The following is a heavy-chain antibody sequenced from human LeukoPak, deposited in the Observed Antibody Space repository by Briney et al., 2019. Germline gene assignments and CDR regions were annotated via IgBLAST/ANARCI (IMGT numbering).Heavy chain of an antibody. V-gene: IGHV3-23*01. CDR1: AFTFSSYA. CDR3: AKHLHQGSYHDYYYGMDV. J-gene: IGHJ6*02. Sequence: GRCLRLSRAASAFTFSSYAMSWVRHDPGKWLEWVSGISLGGDSTYYADSVKGRFTVSRDNSRNTLYLQMNSLRADDTALYYCAKHLHQGSYHDYYYGMDVWGQGTTVTVSS. CDR2: ISLGGDST. D-gene: IGHD1-14*01.